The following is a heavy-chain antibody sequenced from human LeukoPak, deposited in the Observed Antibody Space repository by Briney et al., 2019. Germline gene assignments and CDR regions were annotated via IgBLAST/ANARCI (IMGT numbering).Heavy chain of an antibody. D-gene: IGHD5/OR15-5a*01. J-gene: IGHJ5*02. CDR1: GGSISSGDYY. CDR2: IYYSGST. Sequence: ASETLSLTCTVSGGSISSGDYYWSWIRQPPGKGLEWIGYIYYSGSTYYNSSLKSRVTISVDTSKNQFSLKLTSVTAADTAVYYCARGLDWFDPWGQGTLVTVSS. CDR3: ARGLDWFDP. V-gene: IGHV4-30-4*08.